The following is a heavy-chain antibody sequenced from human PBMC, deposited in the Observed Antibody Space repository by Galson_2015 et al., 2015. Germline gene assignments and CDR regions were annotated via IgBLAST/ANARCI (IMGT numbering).Heavy chain of an antibody. Sequence: SLRLSCAASGFNFSNNWIHWVRQAPGKGLVWASRINSDGSSTSYADSVKGRFTVSRDNAKNTLYLQMNGLRVEDTAVYYCARDGGYYWFDSWGQGTLVTVSS. CDR3: ARDGGYYWFDS. V-gene: IGHV3-74*01. CDR1: GFNFSNNW. D-gene: IGHD2-21*01. CDR2: INSDGSST. J-gene: IGHJ5*01.